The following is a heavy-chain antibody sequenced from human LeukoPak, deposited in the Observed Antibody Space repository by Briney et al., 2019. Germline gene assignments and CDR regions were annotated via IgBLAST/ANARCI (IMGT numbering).Heavy chain of an antibody. D-gene: IGHD3-22*01. CDR3: ARESPPSYYYDSSGYYDY. CDR2: IYYSGST. CDR1: GGSISSYY. Sequence: SETLSLTCTVSGGSISSYYWSWIRQPPGKGLEWIGYIYYSGSTNYKSSLKSRVTISVDTSKNQFSLKLSSVTAADTAVYYCARESPPSYYYDSSGYYDYWGQGTLVTVSS. V-gene: IGHV4-59*01. J-gene: IGHJ4*02.